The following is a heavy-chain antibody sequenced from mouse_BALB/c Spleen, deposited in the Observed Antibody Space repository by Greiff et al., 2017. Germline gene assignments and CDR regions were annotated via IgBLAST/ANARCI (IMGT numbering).Heavy chain of an antibody. CDR1: GYTFTDYA. D-gene: IGHD2-1*01. Sequence: VQLQQSGAELVRPGVSVKISCKGSGYTFTDYAMHWVKQSHAKSLEWIGVISTYYGDASYNQKFKGKATMTVDKSSSTAYMELARLTSEDSAIYYCARVQDGNPYYFDYWGQGTTLTVSS. J-gene: IGHJ2*01. CDR2: ISTYYGDA. CDR3: ARVQDGNPYYFDY. V-gene: IGHV1S137*01.